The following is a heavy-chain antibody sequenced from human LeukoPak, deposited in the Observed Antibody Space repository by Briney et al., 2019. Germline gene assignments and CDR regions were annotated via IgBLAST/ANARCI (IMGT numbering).Heavy chain of an antibody. D-gene: IGHD2-15*01. CDR3: ARDPYCSGGSCYHFDY. CDR2: INHSGST. J-gene: IGHJ4*02. CDR1: GFTFSTYG. Sequence: GTLRLSCAASGFTFSTYGMSWVRQAPGKGLEWIGEINHSGSTNYNPSLKSRVTISVDTSKNQFSLKLSSVTAADTAVYYCARDPYCSGGSCYHFDYWGQGTLVTVSS. V-gene: IGHV4-34*01.